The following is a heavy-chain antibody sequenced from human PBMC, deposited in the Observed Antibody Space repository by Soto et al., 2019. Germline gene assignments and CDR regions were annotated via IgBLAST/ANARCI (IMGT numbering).Heavy chain of an antibody. J-gene: IGHJ4*02. V-gene: IGHV4-59*08. CDR2: IYYSGST. D-gene: IGHD7-27*01. CDR1: NDSISTYY. CDR3: ARPGRDWGALHY. Sequence: QVQLQESGPGLVKPSETLSLTCTVSNDSISTYYWTWIRQPPGKGLELIGFIYYSGSTKYNPSLQSRVTISVDTSKNQFSLKMNSVTAADTAVYYCARPGRDWGALHYWGQGTLVTVSS.